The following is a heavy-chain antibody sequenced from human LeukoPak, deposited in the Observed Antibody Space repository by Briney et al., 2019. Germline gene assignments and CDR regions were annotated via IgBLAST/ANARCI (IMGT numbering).Heavy chain of an antibody. CDR2: INPNSGGT. CDR1: VYTFTCYY. Sequence: ASVTVSFMASVYTFTCYYMHWVRQAPGQGREGMGWINPNSGGTNYAQKFQGRVTMTRDPSISTAYMELSRLRSDDTAVYYCASARYLRSWFDLWGQGTLVTVSS. V-gene: IGHV1-2*02. CDR3: ASARYLRSWFDL. J-gene: IGHJ5*02. D-gene: IGHD5/OR15-5a*01.